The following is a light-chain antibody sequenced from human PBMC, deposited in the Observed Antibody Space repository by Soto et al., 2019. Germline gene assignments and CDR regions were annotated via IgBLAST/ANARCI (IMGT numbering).Light chain of an antibody. Sequence: DIVMTQSPDSLAVSLGERATINCKSSQSVLYSSNNKNYLAWYQQRPGQPPKLLIYWASTRESGVPDRFSGSGSGTDFTLTINSLQAEDVAVYYCQQYESTPPTFGQGPKLEIK. CDR3: QQYESTPPT. V-gene: IGKV4-1*01. J-gene: IGKJ2*01. CDR2: WAS. CDR1: QSVLYSSNNKNY.